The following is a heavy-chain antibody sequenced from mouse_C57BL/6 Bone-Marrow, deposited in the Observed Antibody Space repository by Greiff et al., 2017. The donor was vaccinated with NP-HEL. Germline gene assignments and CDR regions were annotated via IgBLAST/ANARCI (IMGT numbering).Heavy chain of an antibody. CDR3: ARGVYSAY. Sequence: QVQLQQPGAELVMPGASVKLSCKASGYTFTSYWMPWVKQRPGQGLEWIGEIDPSDSYTNYNQKFKGKSTLTVDKSSSTAYMQLSSLTSEDSAVYYCARGVYSAYWGQGTLVTVSA. CDR2: IDPSDSYT. CDR1: GYTFTSYW. J-gene: IGHJ3*01. D-gene: IGHD2-1*01. V-gene: IGHV1-69*01.